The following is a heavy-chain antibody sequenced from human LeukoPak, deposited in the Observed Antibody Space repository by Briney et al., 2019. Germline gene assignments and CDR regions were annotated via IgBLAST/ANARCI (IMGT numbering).Heavy chain of an antibody. CDR1: GFTFSSYW. Sequence: GGSLRLSCAASGFTFSSYWMHWVRQAPGKGLVWVSRINSGGSSTSYADSVKGRFTISRDNAKNTLYLQMNSLRAEDTAVYYCARGGYYYDSSGSNPFDYWGQGTLVTVSS. J-gene: IGHJ4*02. D-gene: IGHD3-22*01. CDR3: ARGGYYYDSSGSNPFDY. CDR2: INSGGSST. V-gene: IGHV3-74*01.